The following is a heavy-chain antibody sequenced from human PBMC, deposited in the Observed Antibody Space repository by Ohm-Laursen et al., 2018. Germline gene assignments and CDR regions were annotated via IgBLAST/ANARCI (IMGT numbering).Heavy chain of an antibody. J-gene: IGHJ4*02. Sequence: SLRLSCAAPGFTFSDHYMDWVRQAPGKGLEWVAVISFDGSNEYYADSVKGRFTISRDNAKNSPYLQMNSLRAEDTAVYYCARERLYYDFWSGYMDYWGQGTLVTVSS. CDR2: ISFDGSNE. D-gene: IGHD3-3*01. CDR1: GFTFSDHY. V-gene: IGHV3-30*03. CDR3: ARERLYYDFWSGYMDY.